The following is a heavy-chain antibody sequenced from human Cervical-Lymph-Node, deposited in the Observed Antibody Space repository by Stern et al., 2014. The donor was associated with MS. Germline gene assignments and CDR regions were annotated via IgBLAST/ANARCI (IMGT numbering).Heavy chain of an antibody. CDR3: ASRAPNHSSSWYYYSGLDV. D-gene: IGHD6-13*01. V-gene: IGHV1-69*01. CDR1: GDTLSNFA. Sequence: VQLVESGADVRKPGSSVRVSCKASGDTLSNFAIFWVRQAPGQGLEWVGGVIPMFGTTNYAQKFQGRVTISADESSNTVYMELSGLRSEDTAVYYCASRAPNHSSSWYYYSGLDVWGQGTLVTVS. J-gene: IGHJ6*02. CDR2: VIPMFGTT.